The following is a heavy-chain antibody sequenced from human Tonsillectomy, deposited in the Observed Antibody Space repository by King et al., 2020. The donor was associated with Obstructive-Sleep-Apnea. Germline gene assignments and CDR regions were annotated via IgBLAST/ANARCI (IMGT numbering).Heavy chain of an antibody. Sequence: VQLVESGGGVVQPWRSLRLSCAASGFTFNNYVMHWVRQAPGKGLEWVAVISFDGDNKFYTDSGQGLFIISRDNSKNTLYLPMNSLSVEDTAMYFWSKYGNSGGSAWYPLDYWGQGILVTVSS. V-gene: IGHV3-30*18. CDR1: GFTFNNYV. CDR3: SKYGNSGGSAWYPLDY. CDR2: ISFDGDNK. J-gene: IGHJ4*02. D-gene: IGHD6-19*01.